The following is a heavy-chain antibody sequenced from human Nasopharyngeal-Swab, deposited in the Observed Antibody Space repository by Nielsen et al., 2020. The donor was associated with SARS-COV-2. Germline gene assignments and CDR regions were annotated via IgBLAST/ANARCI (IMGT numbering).Heavy chain of an antibody. CDR3: AKSIEPMGYGLDV. V-gene: IGHV3-23*03. CDR2: IYSGGSST. Sequence: GESLNIYCAASGFSFSSYAMNWVRQAPGKGLEWVAIIYSGGSSTYFADSVKGRFTITRDDSSNTLYLQMSSLRAEDTAVYYCAKSIEPMGYGLDVWGLGTTVTGSS. CDR1: GFSFSSYA. J-gene: IGHJ6*02. D-gene: IGHD3-10*01.